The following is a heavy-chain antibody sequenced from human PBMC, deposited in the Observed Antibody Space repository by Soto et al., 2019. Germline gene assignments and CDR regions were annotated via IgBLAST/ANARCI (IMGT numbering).Heavy chain of an antibody. Sequence: PSGALSLTCAVYVGSFSGYYLSWIRQPPGKGLECIGEINHSGSTNYTPSLKSRVTISVDTSKNQFSLKLSSVTAADTAVYYCARGRGCSSTSCYYASLYYYYYGMDVWGQGTLVTVSS. CDR3: ARGRGCSSTSCYYASLYYYYYGMDV. V-gene: IGHV4-34*01. CDR2: INHSGST. J-gene: IGHJ6*02. CDR1: VGSFSGYY. D-gene: IGHD2-2*01.